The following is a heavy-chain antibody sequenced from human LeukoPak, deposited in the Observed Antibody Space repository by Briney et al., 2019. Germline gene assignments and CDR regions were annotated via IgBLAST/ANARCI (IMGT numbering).Heavy chain of an antibody. CDR1: GDSISSYY. CDR2: IYYSGST. Sequence: PSETLSLTCTVSGDSISSYYWSWIRQPPGNGLEWIGYIYYSGSTYYTASLKSRVTMSVDTSKNQFSLKLRSVTAADTAVYYCARAGSTVIHYWGRGTLVTVSS. J-gene: IGHJ4*02. V-gene: IGHV4-59*01. CDR3: ARAGSTVIHY. D-gene: IGHD4-17*01.